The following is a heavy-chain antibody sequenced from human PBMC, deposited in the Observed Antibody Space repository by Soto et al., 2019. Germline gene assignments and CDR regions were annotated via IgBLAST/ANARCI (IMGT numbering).Heavy chain of an antibody. CDR1: GGSCSGYY. V-gene: IGHV4-34*01. J-gene: IGHJ6*03. CDR3: ARGSVDDYIWGSYRWESYYYFYDMDV. CDR2: INHSGST. D-gene: IGHD3-16*02. Sequence: QVQLQQWGAGLLKPSETLSLTCAVYGGSCSGYYWSWIRQPPGKGLEWIGGINHSGSTNSNPSTKSRVTISVDTSENQFSLRLSSVSAADTAVYYCARGSVDDYIWGSYRWESYYYFYDMDVWGNGTTVTVSS.